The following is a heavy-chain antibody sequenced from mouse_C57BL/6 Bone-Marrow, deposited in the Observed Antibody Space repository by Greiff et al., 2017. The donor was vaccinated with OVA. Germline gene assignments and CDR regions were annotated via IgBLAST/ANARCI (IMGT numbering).Heavy chain of an antibody. CDR1: GYTFTDYY. J-gene: IGHJ2*01. CDR2: IFPGSGST. V-gene: IGHV1-75*01. CDR3: ARGVYYYGSSYLYYFDY. Sequence: QVQLQQSGPELVKPGASVKISCKASGYTFTDYYINWVKQRPGQGLEWIGWIFPGSGSTYYNEKFKGKATLTVDKSSSTAYMLLSSLTSEDSAVYFCARGVYYYGSSYLYYFDYWGQGTTLTVSS. D-gene: IGHD1-1*01.